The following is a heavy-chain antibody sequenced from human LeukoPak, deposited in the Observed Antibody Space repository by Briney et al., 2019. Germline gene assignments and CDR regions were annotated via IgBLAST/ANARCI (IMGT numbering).Heavy chain of an antibody. D-gene: IGHD2-21*01. J-gene: IGHJ3*02. CDR3: ARDGLGPYCGGDCFSHDAFDI. Sequence: SETLSLTCTVSGASISSYYWSWIRQPAGKGLEWIGRMYTSGSTDYNPSLKSRVTMSVDTSKNQFSLKLSSVTAADTAVYYCARDGLGPYCGGDCFSHDAFDIWGQGTMVTVSS. CDR2: MYTSGST. V-gene: IGHV4-4*07. CDR1: GASISSYY.